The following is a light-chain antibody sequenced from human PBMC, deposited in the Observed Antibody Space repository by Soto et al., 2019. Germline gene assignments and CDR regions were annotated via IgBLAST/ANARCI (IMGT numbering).Light chain of an antibody. J-gene: IGKJ4*01. CDR1: QSVGSK. V-gene: IGKV3-15*01. CDR2: GAS. Sequence: DIVVTQSPGTLSVSPGERVTLSCRPSQSVGSKLAWYQQKPGKAPRLLIYGASTRATGLPARFSGSGSGTEFTLNISSLQSEEGAVYYCQQYNNWPPVTFGGGTKVDIK. CDR3: QQYNNWPPVT.